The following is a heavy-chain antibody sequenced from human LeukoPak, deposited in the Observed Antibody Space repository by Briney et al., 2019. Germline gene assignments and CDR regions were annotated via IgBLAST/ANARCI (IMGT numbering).Heavy chain of an antibody. J-gene: IGHJ4*02. CDR1: GYTFTSYY. D-gene: IGHD6-6*01. Sequence: SVKVSCKASGYTFTSYYMHWVRQAPGQGLEWMGGIIPIFGTANYAQKFQGRVTITADESTSTAYMELSSLRSEDTAVYYCARADHSSSLFDYWGQGTLVTVSS. CDR3: ARADHSSSLFDY. V-gene: IGHV1-69*13. CDR2: IIPIFGTA.